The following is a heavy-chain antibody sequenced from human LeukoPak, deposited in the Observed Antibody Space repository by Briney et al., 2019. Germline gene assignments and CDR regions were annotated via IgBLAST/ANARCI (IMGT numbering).Heavy chain of an antibody. CDR1: GFIFNNYE. CDR2: ISSSGVTT. CDR3: ARVSTLTHGFDY. Sequence: GGSLRLSCAASGFIFNNYEVNWVRQAPGKGLEWISYISSSGVTTYYADSVKGRFTISRDNSKNTLYLQMNSLRAEDTAVYYCARVSTLTHGFDYWGQGTLVTVSS. J-gene: IGHJ4*02. D-gene: IGHD4-17*01. V-gene: IGHV3-48*03.